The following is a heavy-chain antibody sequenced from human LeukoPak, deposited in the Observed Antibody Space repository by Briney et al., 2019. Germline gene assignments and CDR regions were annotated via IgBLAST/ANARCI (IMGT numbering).Heavy chain of an antibody. CDR1: GFTLSGSA. V-gene: IGHV3-73*01. Sequence: GGSLRLSCAASGFTLSGSAMHWVRQASGRGLEWVGRIRRKANSYATAYAASVKGRFTISRDDSKNTAYLQMNSLKTEDTAVYYCTSANIVVVPAAFDAFDIWGQGTMVTVSS. CDR2: IRRKANSYAT. CDR3: TSANIVVVPAAFDAFDI. D-gene: IGHD2-2*01. J-gene: IGHJ3*02.